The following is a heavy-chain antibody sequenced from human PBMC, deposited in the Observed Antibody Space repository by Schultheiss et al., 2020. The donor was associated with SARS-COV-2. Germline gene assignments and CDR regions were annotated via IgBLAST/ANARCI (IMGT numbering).Heavy chain of an antibody. Sequence: SETLSLTCAVYGGSFSDYYWSWIRQPPGKGLEWIGEINHSGSTYYNPSLKSRVTISVDTSKNQFSLKLSSVTAADTAVYYCARGAGHDYGAPDAFDIWGQGTMVTVSS. CDR1: GGSFSDYY. V-gene: IGHV4-34*01. J-gene: IGHJ3*02. CDR3: ARGAGHDYGAPDAFDI. CDR2: INHSGST. D-gene: IGHD4-17*01.